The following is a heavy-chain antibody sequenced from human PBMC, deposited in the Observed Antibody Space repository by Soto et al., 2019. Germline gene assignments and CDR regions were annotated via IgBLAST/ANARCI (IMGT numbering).Heavy chain of an antibody. CDR2: MGENENEK. Sequence: PGGSLRLSCTASGFTLSSYWMNWVRQAPGKRPEWVANMGENENEKYYVDSGRFTLSRDNAKNSVDLQMNDLRVEDTAVYYCVRESFPRTGGFDMWGQGTLVTVSS. CDR3: VRESFPRTGGFDM. V-gene: IGHV3-7*04. D-gene: IGHD2-8*02. J-gene: IGHJ3*02. CDR1: GFTLSSYW.